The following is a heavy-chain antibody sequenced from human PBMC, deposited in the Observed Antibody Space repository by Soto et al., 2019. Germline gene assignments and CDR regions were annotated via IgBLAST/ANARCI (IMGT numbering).Heavy chain of an antibody. D-gene: IGHD3-22*01. J-gene: IGHJ5*02. V-gene: IGHV4-4*02. CDR1: GSSISSSNW. CDR3: ARKITMIVVVITKRDWFDP. Sequence: SETLSLTCAVSGSSISSSNWWSWVRQPPGKGLEWIGEIYHSGSTNYNPSLKSRVTISVDKSKNQFSLKLSSVTAADTAVYYCARKITMIVVVITKRDWFDPWGQGTLVTVSS. CDR2: IYHSGST.